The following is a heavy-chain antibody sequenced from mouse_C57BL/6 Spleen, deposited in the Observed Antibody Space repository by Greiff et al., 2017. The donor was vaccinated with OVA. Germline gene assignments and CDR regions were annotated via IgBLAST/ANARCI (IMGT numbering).Heavy chain of an antibody. CDR2: IYPGDGDT. Sequence: QVQLQQSGAELVKPGASVKISCKASGYAFSSYWMNWVKQRPGKGLEWIGQIYPGDGDTNYNGKFKGKATLTADKSSSTADMQLSSLTSEDSAVYFCARSTTVDWYFDVWGTGTTVTVSS. CDR1: GYAFSSYW. J-gene: IGHJ1*03. D-gene: IGHD1-1*01. CDR3: ARSTTVDWYFDV. V-gene: IGHV1-80*01.